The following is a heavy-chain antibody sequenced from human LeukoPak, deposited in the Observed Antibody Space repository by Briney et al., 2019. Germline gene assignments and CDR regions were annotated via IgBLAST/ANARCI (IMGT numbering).Heavy chain of an antibody. J-gene: IGHJ4*02. CDR1: GFFFSAYS. CDR3: ARDISGIPGY. V-gene: IGHV3-53*01. Sequence: GGCLRLSCAASGFFFSAYSMNWVRHAPGKGLEWVSGIYSGGATYYADSVKGRFTISRDNSKNTLYLQMNSLRAEDTAVYYCARDISGIPGYWGQGTLVTVSS. CDR2: IYSGGAT. D-gene: IGHD3-10*01.